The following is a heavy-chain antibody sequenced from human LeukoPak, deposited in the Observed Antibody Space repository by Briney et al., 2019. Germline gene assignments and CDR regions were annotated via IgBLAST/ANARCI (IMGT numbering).Heavy chain of an antibody. D-gene: IGHD2-15*01. CDR1: GDSISSYY. J-gene: IGHJ3*02. CDR2: IYTSGST. V-gene: IGHV4-4*07. CDR3: ARGWATLRGALNAFDI. Sequence: SETLSLTCTVSGDSISSYYWSWLRQPAGKGLEWIGRIYTSGSTNYNPSLKSRVTMSVDTSKNQFSLKLSSVTAADTAVYYCARGWATLRGALNAFDIWGQGTMVTVSS.